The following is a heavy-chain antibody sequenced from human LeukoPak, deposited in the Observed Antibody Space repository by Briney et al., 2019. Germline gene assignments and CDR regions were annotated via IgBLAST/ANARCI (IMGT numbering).Heavy chain of an antibody. Sequence: GGSLRLSCTASGFTFRTYWMHWVRQAPGKGLVWVSRINSDGSSTTYADSVKGRFTISRDNAKNTLFLQMNSQRADDTAVYYCSSALGGQGGHWGQGTLVTVSS. CDR2: INSDGSST. V-gene: IGHV3-74*03. J-gene: IGHJ4*02. D-gene: IGHD1-26*01. CDR1: GFTFRTYW. CDR3: SSALGGQGGH.